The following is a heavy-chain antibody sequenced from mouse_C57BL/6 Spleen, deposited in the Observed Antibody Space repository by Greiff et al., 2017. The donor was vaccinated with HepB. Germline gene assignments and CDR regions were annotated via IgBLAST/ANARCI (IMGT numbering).Heavy chain of an antibody. CDR2: IRLKSDNYGT. CDR1: GFPFINYW. CDR3: TAQATVIGDY. J-gene: IGHJ2*01. D-gene: IGHD1-1*01. Sequence: EVKLVESGGGLVQPGGSMKLACVASGFPFINYWMNWVRQSPEKGLEWVAQIRLKSDNYGTHYAESVKGRFTISRDDSKSSVYLQMNNLRAEDTGIYYCTAQATVIGDYWGQGTTLTVSS. V-gene: IGHV6-3*01.